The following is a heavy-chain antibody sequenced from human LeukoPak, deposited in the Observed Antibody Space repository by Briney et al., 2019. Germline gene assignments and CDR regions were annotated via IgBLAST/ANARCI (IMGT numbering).Heavy chain of an antibody. CDR1: GYSISSGYY. V-gene: IGHV4-38-2*02. D-gene: IGHD4-17*01. CDR2: IYHSGST. CDR3: AREKRHYGDYLWYYYYYMDV. J-gene: IGHJ6*03. Sequence: PSETLSLTCTVSGYSISSGYYWGWIRQPPGKGLEWIGSIYHSGSTYYNPSLKSRVTISVDTSKNQFSLKLSSVTAADTAVYYCAREKRHYGDYLWYYYYYMDVWGKGTTVTISS.